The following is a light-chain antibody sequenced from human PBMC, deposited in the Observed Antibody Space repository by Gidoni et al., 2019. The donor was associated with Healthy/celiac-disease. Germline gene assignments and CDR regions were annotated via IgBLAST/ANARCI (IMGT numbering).Light chain of an antibody. Sequence: DIQMTQSPSSLSASVGDRVTITCRASQRISSYLNWYQQKPGKAPKLLIYAASSLQSGVPSRFSGSGSGTDFTLTISSLQPEDFATYYCQQSYSTPPIFGGGTKVEIK. CDR1: QRISSY. V-gene: IGKV1-39*01. CDR2: AAS. J-gene: IGKJ4*01. CDR3: QQSYSTPPI.